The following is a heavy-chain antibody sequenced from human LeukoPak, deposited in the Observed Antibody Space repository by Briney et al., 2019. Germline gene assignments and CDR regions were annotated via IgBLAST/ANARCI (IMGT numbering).Heavy chain of an antibody. CDR1: GFAFSDYS. J-gene: IGHJ4*02. CDR2: ISSSDNTI. V-gene: IGHV3-48*02. Sequence: GSLRPSCAAPGFAFSDYSMNWVRQAPGKGLEWVSYISSSDNTIHYADSVKGRFTISRDNAKNSLYLEMNSLRDEDTAVYYCARVHRGYSYGRLDYWGQGTLVTVSS. D-gene: IGHD5-18*01. CDR3: ARVHRGYSYGRLDY.